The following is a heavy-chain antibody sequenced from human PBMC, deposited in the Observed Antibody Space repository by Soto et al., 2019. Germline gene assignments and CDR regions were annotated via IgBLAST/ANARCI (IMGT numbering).Heavy chain of an antibody. CDR1: GFTVSGTY. J-gene: IGHJ4*02. CDR2: IYSTGDI. D-gene: IGHD1-26*01. V-gene: IGHV3-53*01. Sequence: PGGSLRLSCAASGFTVSGTYMSWVRQAPGRGLEWVSIIYSTGDIYFADSVKGRFTISRDNSKNTLYLQMNSLRVEDTALYYCTGAPSGRSGYDYWGQGTLVTVSS. CDR3: TGAPSGRSGYDY.